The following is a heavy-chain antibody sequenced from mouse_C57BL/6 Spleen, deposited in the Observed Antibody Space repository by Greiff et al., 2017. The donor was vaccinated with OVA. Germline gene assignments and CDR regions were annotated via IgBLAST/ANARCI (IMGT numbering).Heavy chain of an antibody. Sequence: QVQLQQPGAELVKPGASVKMSCKASGYTFTSYWITWVKQRPGQGLEWIGDIYPGSGSTNYNEKFKSKATLTVDTSSSTAYMQLSSLTSEDSAVYYCARMWTTVVAPFAYWGQGTLVTVSA. V-gene: IGHV1-55*01. CDR3: ARMWTTVVAPFAY. D-gene: IGHD1-1*01. J-gene: IGHJ3*01. CDR1: GYTFTSYW. CDR2: IYPGSGST.